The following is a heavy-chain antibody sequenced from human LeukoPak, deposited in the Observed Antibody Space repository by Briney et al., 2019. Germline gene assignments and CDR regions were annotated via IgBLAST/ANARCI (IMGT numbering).Heavy chain of an antibody. Sequence: GGFLRLSCAASGFTFSSYGMHWVRQAPGKGLEWVAVISYDGSNKYYADSVKGRFTISRDNSKNTLYLQMNSLRAEDTAAYYCAKPTFNPGAFDIWGQGTMVTVSS. V-gene: IGHV3-30*18. CDR3: AKPTFNPGAFDI. CDR2: ISYDGSNK. D-gene: IGHD1-14*01. J-gene: IGHJ3*02. CDR1: GFTFSSYG.